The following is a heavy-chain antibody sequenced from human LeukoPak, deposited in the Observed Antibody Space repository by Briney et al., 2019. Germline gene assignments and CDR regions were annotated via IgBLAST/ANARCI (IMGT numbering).Heavy chain of an antibody. CDR2: MNPNSGNA. CDR1: GYTFTSYD. V-gene: IGHV1-8*03. J-gene: IGHJ4*02. Sequence: ASVKVSCKASGYTFTSYDINWVRQATGQGLEWMGWMNPNSGNAGYAQKFQGRVTITRNTSISTAYMELSSLRSEDTAVYYCARGRPRGSYFDYWGQGTLVTVSS. D-gene: IGHD1-26*01. CDR3: ARGRPRGSYFDY.